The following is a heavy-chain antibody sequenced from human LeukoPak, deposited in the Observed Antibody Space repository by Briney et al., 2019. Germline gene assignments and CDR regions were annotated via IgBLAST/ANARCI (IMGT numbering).Heavy chain of an antibody. V-gene: IGHV3-11*06. Sequence: GGSLRLSCAASGFTFSDYYMSWIRQAPGKGLEWVSYISSSSSYTNCADSVKGRFTISRDNAKNSLYLQMNSLRAEDTAVYYCAREPAVRGFDYWGQGTLVTVSS. CDR2: ISSSSSYT. CDR3: AREPAVRGFDY. CDR1: GFTFSDYY. J-gene: IGHJ4*02. D-gene: IGHD3-10*01.